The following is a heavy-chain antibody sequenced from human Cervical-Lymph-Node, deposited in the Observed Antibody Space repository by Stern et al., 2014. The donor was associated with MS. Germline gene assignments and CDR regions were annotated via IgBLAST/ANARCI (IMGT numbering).Heavy chain of an antibody. CDR3: AHRTRDKQIFDY. V-gene: IGHV2-5*01. CDR2: IYWNGNE. Sequence: QVTLRESGPTLVKPTQTLTLTCTFSGFSLSTSGVGVGWIRQPPGKALEWLSLIYWNGNEHYSPSLKSRPTITEDTSKNQVVLTLTNMDPVDTATYYCAHRTRDKQIFDYWGQGTLVTVSS. J-gene: IGHJ4*02. CDR1: GFSLSTSGVG.